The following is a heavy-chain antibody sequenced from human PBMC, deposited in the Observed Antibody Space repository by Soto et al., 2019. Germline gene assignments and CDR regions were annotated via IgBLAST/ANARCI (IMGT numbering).Heavy chain of an antibody. CDR2: ISAYNGNT. D-gene: IGHD1-26*01. CDR1: GGTFSSYA. CDR3: ARDKYSGSYDH. J-gene: IGHJ5*02. V-gene: IGHV1-18*01. Sequence: ASVKVSCKASGGTFSSYAISWARQAPGQGLEWMGWISAYNGNTNYAQKLQGRVTMTTDTSTSTAYMELRSLRSDDTAVYYCARDKYSGSYDHWGQGTLVTVSS.